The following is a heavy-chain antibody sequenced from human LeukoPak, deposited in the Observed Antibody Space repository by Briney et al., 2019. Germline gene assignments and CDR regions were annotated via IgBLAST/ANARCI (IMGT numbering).Heavy chain of an antibody. CDR3: ARGDYYGSGRYVYYYYYMDV. CDR1: GGSISNYY. CDR2: IYNSGST. Sequence: PSETLSLTCSVSGGSISNYYWSWIRQSPGKGPEWIGYIYNSGSTNYNPSLKSRVTISLDTSKKQFSLKLSSVTAADTAVYYCARGDYYGSGRYVYYYYYMDVWGKGTTVTVSS. V-gene: IGHV4-59*01. D-gene: IGHD3-10*01. J-gene: IGHJ6*03.